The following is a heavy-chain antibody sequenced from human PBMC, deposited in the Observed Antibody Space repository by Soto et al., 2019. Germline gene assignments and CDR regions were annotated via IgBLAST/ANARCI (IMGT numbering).Heavy chain of an antibody. CDR3: VSSSSGKIDY. V-gene: IGHV1-18*01. J-gene: IGHJ4*01. Sequence: QVQLVQSGAEVKKPGASVKVSCKASGYTFSTYGINWVRQAAGQGLEWMGWISAYNGDTNYAQKLQGRVTMTTDTSTSTAYMELRSLRSDDTAVYYCVSSSSGKIDYWGHATLVTVSS. D-gene: IGHD6-19*01. CDR1: GYTFSTYG. CDR2: ISAYNGDT.